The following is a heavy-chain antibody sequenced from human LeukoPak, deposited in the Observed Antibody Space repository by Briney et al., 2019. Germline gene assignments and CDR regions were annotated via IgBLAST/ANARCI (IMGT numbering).Heavy chain of an antibody. CDR3: ARDQGAAVAGTGGFDY. D-gene: IGHD6-19*01. CDR2: IYSGGST. Sequence: PGGSLRLSCAASGFTVSSNYMSWVRQAPGKGLEWVSVIYSGGSTYYADSVKGRFTISRDNSKNTLYLQMNSLRAEDTAVYYCARDQGAAVAGTGGFDYWGQGTLVTVSS. V-gene: IGHV3-66*01. CDR1: GFTVSSNY. J-gene: IGHJ4*02.